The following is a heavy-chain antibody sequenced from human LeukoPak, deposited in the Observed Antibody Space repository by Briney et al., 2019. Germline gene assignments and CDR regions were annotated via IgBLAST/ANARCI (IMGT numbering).Heavy chain of an antibody. CDR2: ISWNSGSI. J-gene: IGHJ4*02. Sequence: PGGSLRLSCAASGFTFDDYAMHWVRHAPGKGLEWVSGISWNSGSIGYADSVKGRFTISRDNAKNSLYLQMNSLRAEDTALYYCAKAGDSSGYYFYFDYWGQGTLVTVSS. D-gene: IGHD3-22*01. CDR3: AKAGDSSGYYFYFDY. CDR1: GFTFDDYA. V-gene: IGHV3-9*01.